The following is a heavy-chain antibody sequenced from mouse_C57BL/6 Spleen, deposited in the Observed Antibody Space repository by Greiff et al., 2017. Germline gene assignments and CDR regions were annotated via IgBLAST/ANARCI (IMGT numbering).Heavy chain of an antibody. J-gene: IGHJ2*01. D-gene: IGHD1-1*01. CDR1: GYTFTSYW. Sequence: VQLQQPGAELVKPGASVKLSCKASGYTFTSYWMQWVKQRPGQGLEWIGEIVPSDSSTNYNQKFKGKATLTVDTSSSTAYMQLSSLTSEDSAVYYCARKPYYYGSSYVDYWGQGTTLTVSS. CDR2: IVPSDSST. CDR3: ARKPYYYGSSYVDY. V-gene: IGHV1-50*01.